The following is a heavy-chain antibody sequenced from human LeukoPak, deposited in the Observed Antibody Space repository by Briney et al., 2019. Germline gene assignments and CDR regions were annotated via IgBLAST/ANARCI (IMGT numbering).Heavy chain of an antibody. D-gene: IGHD1-26*01. V-gene: IGHV3-23*01. J-gene: IGHJ4*02. CDR1: GFTFSSYA. CDR2: ISGSGGST. Sequence: GGSLRLSCAASGFTFSSYAMSWVRQAPGKGLEWVSAISGSGGSTYYADSVKGRFAISRDNSKNTLYLQMNSLRAEDTAVFYCAKDGGVGGYGYFDYWGQGTLVTVSS. CDR3: AKDGGVGGYGYFDY.